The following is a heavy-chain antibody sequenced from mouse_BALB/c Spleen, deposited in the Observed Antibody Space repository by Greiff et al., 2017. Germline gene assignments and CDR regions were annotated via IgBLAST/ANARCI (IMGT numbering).Heavy chain of an antibody. D-gene: IGHD1-2*01. J-gene: IGHJ2*01. CDR3: ARGITTAIYYFDY. V-gene: IGHV2-9*02. CDR1: GFSLTSYG. Sequence: VMLVESGPGLVQPSQSLSITCTVSGFSLTSYGVHWVRQPPGKGLEWLGVIWAGGSTNYNSALMSRLSISKDNSKSQVFLKMNSLQTDDTAMYYCARGITTAIYYFDYWGQGTTLTVSS. CDR2: IWAGGST.